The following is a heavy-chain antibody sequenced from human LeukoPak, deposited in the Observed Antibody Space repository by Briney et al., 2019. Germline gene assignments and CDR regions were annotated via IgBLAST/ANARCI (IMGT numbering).Heavy chain of an antibody. V-gene: IGHV4-59*08. J-gene: IGHJ6*02. CDR2: IFYSGDT. CDR1: GDSISSYY. Sequence: SETLSLTCTVSGDSISSYYWSWIRQPPGKGLEWVGYIFYSGDTNYNPSLKSRVTISLDTSKTQFSLKLSSVTAADTAVYYCARRSLVRTVGYYYGMDVWGQGTTVTVSS. CDR3: ARRSLVRTVGYYYGMDV. D-gene: IGHD1-26*01.